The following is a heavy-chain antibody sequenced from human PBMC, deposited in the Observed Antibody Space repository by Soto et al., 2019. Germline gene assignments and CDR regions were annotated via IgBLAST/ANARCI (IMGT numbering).Heavy chain of an antibody. J-gene: IGHJ4*02. CDR1: GFTFSSYS. Sequence: GGSLRLSRAASGFTFSSYSMNWVRPAPGKGLEWVSYISSSSSTIYYADSVKGRFTISRDNAKNSLYLQMNSLRDEDTAVYYCASLYGSGSYYMSDYWGQGTLVTVSS. D-gene: IGHD3-10*01. V-gene: IGHV3-48*02. CDR2: ISSSSSTI. CDR3: ASLYGSGSYYMSDY.